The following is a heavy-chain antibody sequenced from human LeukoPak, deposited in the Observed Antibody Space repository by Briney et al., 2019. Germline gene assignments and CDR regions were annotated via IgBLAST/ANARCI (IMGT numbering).Heavy chain of an antibody. CDR3: ARSRAFNSGACDP. J-gene: IGHJ5*02. Sequence: PSETLSLTCTVSGASVSSASYWTWIRQPPGKGVEWIAHIYNGVNTNYNPSLKSRVTISVDTSKNQFSLRLNSVTAADTAVYYCARSRAFNSGACDPWGQGSLVTVSS. CDR2: IYNGVNT. D-gene: IGHD1-26*01. CDR1: GASVSSASY. V-gene: IGHV4-61*01.